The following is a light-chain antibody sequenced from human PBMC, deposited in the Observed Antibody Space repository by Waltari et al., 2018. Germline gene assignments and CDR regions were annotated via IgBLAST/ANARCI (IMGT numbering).Light chain of an antibody. Sequence: EILMTHSPATMSVSPGERATLSCRASQSVSSNLAWYQQKPGQAPRLLIYGASTRATGIPARLSGSGSGTEFTLTISSLQSEEFAVYYCQQYNNWPPTFGQGTKVEIK. CDR2: GAS. CDR3: QQYNNWPPT. V-gene: IGKV3-15*01. J-gene: IGKJ1*01. CDR1: QSVSSN.